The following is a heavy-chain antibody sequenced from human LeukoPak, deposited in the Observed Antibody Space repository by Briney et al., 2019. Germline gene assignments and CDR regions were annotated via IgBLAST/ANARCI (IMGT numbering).Heavy chain of an antibody. CDR2: LWYDGTNE. CDR1: GFTFNNYG. V-gene: IGHV3-33*01. Sequence: GGSLRLSCAASGFTFNNYGMHWVRQAPGRGLEWVALLWYDGTNENYADSVKGRFTISRDNSKNTMYLQMNNLRAEDTAVYYCARRGTPNAFDLWDQGTMVTVSS. J-gene: IGHJ3*01. CDR3: ARRGTPNAFDL. D-gene: IGHD3-16*01.